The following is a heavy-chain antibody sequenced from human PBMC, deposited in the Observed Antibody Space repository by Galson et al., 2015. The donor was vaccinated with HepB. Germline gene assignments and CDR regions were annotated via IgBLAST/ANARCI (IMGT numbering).Heavy chain of an antibody. D-gene: IGHD1-7*01. CDR1: GGSFSGYY. Sequence: ETLSLTCAVYGGSFSGYYWSWIRQPPGKGLEWIGEINHSGSTNYNPSLKSRVTISVDTSKNQFSLKLSSVTAADTAVYYCARGTGTTPLRFIDYWGQGTLVTVSS. CDR3: ARGTGTTPLRFIDY. V-gene: IGHV4-34*01. J-gene: IGHJ4*02. CDR2: INHSGST.